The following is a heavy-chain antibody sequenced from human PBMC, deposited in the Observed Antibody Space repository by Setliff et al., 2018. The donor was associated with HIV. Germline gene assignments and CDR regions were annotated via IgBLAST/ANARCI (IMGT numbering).Heavy chain of an antibody. Sequence: SETLSLTCAVYGAPFNGYYWAWIRQSPAKGLEWIGEIYHSGIVNYNPSLQSRVTISTDTSKNQFSLRLSSVTVADTAVYYCARVRLRVPPSIFDYWGMGSLVTVSS. CDR2: IYHSGIV. CDR1: GAPFNGYY. V-gene: IGHV4-34*01. CDR3: ARVRLRVPPSIFDY. J-gene: IGHJ4*02. D-gene: IGHD2-2*01.